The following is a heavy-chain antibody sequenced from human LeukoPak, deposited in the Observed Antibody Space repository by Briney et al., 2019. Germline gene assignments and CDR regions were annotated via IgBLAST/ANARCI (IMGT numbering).Heavy chain of an antibody. CDR2: IYYSGST. V-gene: IGHV4-59*01. J-gene: IGHJ5*02. CDR1: GGSISSYY. CDR3: ARRYNWNALWFDP. Sequence: SETLSLTCNVSGGSISSYYWSWIRQPPGKGLEWIGYIYYSGSTNYNPSLKSRVTISVDTSKNQFSLKLSSVTAADTAVYYCARRYNWNALWFDPWGQGTLVTVSS. D-gene: IGHD1-20*01.